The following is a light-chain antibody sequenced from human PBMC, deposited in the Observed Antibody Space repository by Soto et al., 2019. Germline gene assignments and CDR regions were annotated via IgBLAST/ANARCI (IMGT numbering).Light chain of an antibody. CDR1: QGIRND. CDR2: SAS. J-gene: IGKJ5*01. Sequence: AIQMTQSPSSLSASVGDRVTITCRASQGIRNDLGWYQQKPGKAPKLLIYSASNLQSGVPSRFSGSGSGTDFTLTISSLQPEDFATYYCQHADSFPLITFGQGTRLEIK. V-gene: IGKV1-6*01. CDR3: QHADSFPLIT.